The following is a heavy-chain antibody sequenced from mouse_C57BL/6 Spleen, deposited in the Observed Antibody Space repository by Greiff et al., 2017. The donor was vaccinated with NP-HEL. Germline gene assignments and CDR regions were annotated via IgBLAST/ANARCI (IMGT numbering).Heavy chain of an antibody. CDR3: ARHDDYDHAMDY. J-gene: IGHJ4*01. V-gene: IGHV5-6*01. CDR1: GFTFSSYG. CDR2: ISSGGSYT. Sequence: EVKVVESGGDLVKPGGSLKLSCAASGFTFSSYGMSWVRQTPDKRLEWVATISSGGSYTYYPDSVKGRFTISRDNAKNTLYLQMSSLKSEDTAMYYCARHDDYDHAMDYWGQGTSVTVSS. D-gene: IGHD2-4*01.